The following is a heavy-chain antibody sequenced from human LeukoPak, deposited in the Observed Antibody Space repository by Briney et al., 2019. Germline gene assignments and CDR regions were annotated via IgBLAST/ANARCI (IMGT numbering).Heavy chain of an antibody. Sequence: GGSLRLSCAASGFTVSSNYMGWVRQAPGKGLEWVSVIYSGGSTYYADSVKGRFTISRDNSKNTLYLQMNSLRAEDTAVYYCAREHSSGWYGDAFDIWGQGTMVTVSS. CDR3: AREHSSGWYGDAFDI. CDR1: GFTVSSNY. V-gene: IGHV3-53*01. D-gene: IGHD6-19*01. J-gene: IGHJ3*02. CDR2: IYSGGST.